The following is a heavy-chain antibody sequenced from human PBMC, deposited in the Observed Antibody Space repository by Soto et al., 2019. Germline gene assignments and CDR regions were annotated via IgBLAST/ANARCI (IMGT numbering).Heavy chain of an antibody. V-gene: IGHV1-69*04. J-gene: IGHJ5*02. Sequence: ASVKVSCKASGGTFSSYTISWVRQAPGQGLEWMGRIIPILGIANYAQKFQGRVTITADKSTSTAYMELSSLRSEDTAVYYCARERPDGSRLDPWGQGTLVTVSS. D-gene: IGHD6-13*01. CDR1: GGTFSSYT. CDR3: ARERPDGSRLDP. CDR2: IIPILGIA.